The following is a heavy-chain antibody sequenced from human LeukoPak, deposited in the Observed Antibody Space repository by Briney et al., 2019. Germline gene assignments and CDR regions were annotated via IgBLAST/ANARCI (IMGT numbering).Heavy chain of an antibody. CDR3: ARARAGAGYYFDY. CDR2: IIPILGIA. J-gene: IGHJ4*02. D-gene: IGHD6-19*01. CDR1: GGTFSSYA. Sequence: ASVKVSCKASGGTFSSYAISWVRQAPGQGLEWMGRIIPILGIANYAQKFQGRVTITADKSTSTAYMELSSLRSEDTAVYYCARARAGAGYYFDYGGQGPLATVPS. V-gene: IGHV1-69*04.